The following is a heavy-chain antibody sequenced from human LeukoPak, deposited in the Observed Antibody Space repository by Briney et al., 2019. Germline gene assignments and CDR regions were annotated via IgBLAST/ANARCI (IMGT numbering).Heavy chain of an antibody. CDR2: MNPNSGNT. CDR1: GYTFTSYD. V-gene: IGHV1-8*01. D-gene: IGHD6-13*01. J-gene: IGHJ4*02. CDR3: ARGARFSSSWYRLFDY. Sequence: ASVKVSCKASGYTFTSYDINWVRQATGQGPEWMGWMNPNSGNTGYAQKFQGRVTMTRNTSISTAYMELSSLRSEDTAVYYYARGARFSSSWYRLFDYWGQGTLVTVSS.